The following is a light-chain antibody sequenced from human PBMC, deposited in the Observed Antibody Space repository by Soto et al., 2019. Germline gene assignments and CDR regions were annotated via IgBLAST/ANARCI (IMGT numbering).Light chain of an antibody. J-gene: IGLJ2*01. CDR2: DVS. CDR1: SSNVGGYNF. V-gene: IGLV2-11*01. CDR3: CSYAGSYTLL. Sequence: QSVLTQPRSVSGSPGQSVTISCTGTSSNVGGYNFVSWYQQEPGKAPKLMVYDVSKRPSGVPDRFSGSKSGNTASLTISGLQAEYEGDYYCCSYAGSYTLLFGGGTKVTVL.